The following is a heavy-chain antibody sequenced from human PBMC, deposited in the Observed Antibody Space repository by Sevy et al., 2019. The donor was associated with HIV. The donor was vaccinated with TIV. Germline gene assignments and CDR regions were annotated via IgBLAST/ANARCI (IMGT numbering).Heavy chain of an antibody. Sequence: AGSLRLSCAVSGFTLRSYVMSWVRQAPGKGLEWVSGISGSGGSTYYADSVKGRFTISRDNSKNTLYLQMNSLRAEDTAVYYCASPGTGGTYYYYYYGMDVWGQGTTVTVSS. CDR1: GFTLRSYV. D-gene: IGHD2-15*01. J-gene: IGHJ6*02. V-gene: IGHV3-23*01. CDR2: ISGSGGST. CDR3: ASPGTGGTYYYYYYGMDV.